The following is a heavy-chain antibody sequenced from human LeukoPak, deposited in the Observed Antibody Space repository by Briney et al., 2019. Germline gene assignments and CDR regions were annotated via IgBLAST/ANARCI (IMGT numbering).Heavy chain of an antibody. CDR1: GFTFSSYW. V-gene: IGHV3-74*01. Sequence: GGSLRLSCAASGFTFSSYWMHWVRQAPGKGLVWVSRINSDGSSTSYADSVKGRFTISRDNAKNTLYLQMNSLRAEDTAVYYCASAAPAPYYYYGMDVWGQGTTVTVSS. J-gene: IGHJ6*02. CDR2: INSDGSST. CDR3: ASAAPAPYYYYGMDV.